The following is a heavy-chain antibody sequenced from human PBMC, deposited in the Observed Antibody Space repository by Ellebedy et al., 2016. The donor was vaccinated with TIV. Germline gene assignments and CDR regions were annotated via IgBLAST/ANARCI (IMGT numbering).Heavy chain of an antibody. Sequence: GGSLRLSXAASGFTFSSYWMTWVRQAPGKGLEWVANIKQDGSEKYYVDSVKGRFTISRDNAKKSLYLQMNSLRVEDTAVYYCAREGENDGDLEYWGQGTLVTVSS. J-gene: IGHJ4*02. D-gene: IGHD4-17*01. CDR3: AREGENDGDLEY. CDR1: GFTFSSYW. V-gene: IGHV3-7*01. CDR2: IKQDGSEK.